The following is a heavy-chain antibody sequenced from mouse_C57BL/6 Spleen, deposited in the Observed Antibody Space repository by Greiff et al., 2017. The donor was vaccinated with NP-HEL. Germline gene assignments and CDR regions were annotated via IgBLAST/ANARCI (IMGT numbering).Heavy chain of an antibody. Sequence: VHLVESGAELVRPGASVTLSCKASGYTFTDYEMHWVKQTPVHGLEWIGAIDPETGGTAYNQKFKGKAILTADKSSSTAYMELRSLTSEDSAVYYCTLYYGSSYEGAMDYWGQGTSVTVSS. CDR1: GYTFTDYE. V-gene: IGHV1-15*01. J-gene: IGHJ4*01. D-gene: IGHD1-1*01. CDR3: TLYYGSSYEGAMDY. CDR2: IDPETGGT.